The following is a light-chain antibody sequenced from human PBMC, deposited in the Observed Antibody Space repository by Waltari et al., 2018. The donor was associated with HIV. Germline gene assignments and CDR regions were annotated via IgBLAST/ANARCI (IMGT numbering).Light chain of an antibody. CDR3: QQYDNLPSYT. V-gene: IGKV1-33*01. CDR2: DAS. J-gene: IGKJ2*01. CDR1: KDISNY. Sequence: DIQMPQSPSSLSASVGERVTITCQASKDISNYLNWYQQKPGKAPKLLIYDASNLEKGVPSRFSGSGSGTDFTFTISSLQPEDIATYYCQQYDNLPSYTFGQGTKLEIK.